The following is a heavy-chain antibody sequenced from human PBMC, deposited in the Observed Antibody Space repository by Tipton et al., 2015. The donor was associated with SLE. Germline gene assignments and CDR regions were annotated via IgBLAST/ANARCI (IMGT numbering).Heavy chain of an antibody. CDR3: TRVDTVVPYWFDY. J-gene: IGHJ4*02. V-gene: IGHV4-34*01. Sequence: TLSLTCAVYGGSFSGYYWSWIRQPPGKGLEWIGEINHSGGTNYNPSLKSRVSISVDTSKNQFSLKLSSVTAADTAVYYCTRVDTVVPYWFDYWGQGTLVTVSS. D-gene: IGHD5-12*01. CDR1: GGSFSGYY. CDR2: INHSGGT.